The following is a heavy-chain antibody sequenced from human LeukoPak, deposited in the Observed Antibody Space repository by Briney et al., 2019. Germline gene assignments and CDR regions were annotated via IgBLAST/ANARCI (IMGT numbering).Heavy chain of an antibody. CDR3: ARGLQIYYFDY. J-gene: IGHJ4*02. CDR1: GYTFTNYW. D-gene: IGHD4-11*01. CDR2: IYPADSDT. Sequence: GESLKISCKGSGYTFTNYWIAWVRQMPGKGLEWMGIIYPADSDTRYSPSFQGQVTISADKSISTAYLQWSSLEASDTAMYYCARGLQIYYFDYWGQGSLVTVSS. V-gene: IGHV5-51*01.